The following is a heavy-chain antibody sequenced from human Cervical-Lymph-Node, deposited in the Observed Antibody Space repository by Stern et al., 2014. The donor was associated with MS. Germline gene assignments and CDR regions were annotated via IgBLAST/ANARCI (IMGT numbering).Heavy chain of an antibody. CDR2: MYYSGST. CDR3: ARGGSSSPPFDC. J-gene: IGHJ4*02. Sequence: VQLEESGPGLVKPSQTLSLTCTVSGGSISSYYWSWIWLPPGQGKGRVGFMYYSGSTDSNPSLYSPVTISRDTSKNQFHSTLNPVTAADTAVYFCARGGSSSPPFDCWGQGTLVTVSS. V-gene: IGHV4-59*01. D-gene: IGHD6-6*01. CDR1: GGSISSYY.